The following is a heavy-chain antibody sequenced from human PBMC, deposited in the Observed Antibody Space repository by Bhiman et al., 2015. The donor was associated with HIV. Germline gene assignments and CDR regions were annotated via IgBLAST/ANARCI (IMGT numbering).Heavy chain of an antibody. CDR2: ISPYNT. J-gene: IGHJ3*02. D-gene: IGHD1-26*01. CDR3: VRERVPAASYYIRGAFDI. V-gene: IGHV1-18*01. CDR1: GYTFTRYG. Sequence: QVQLVQSGAEVKKPGASLKVSCKASGYTFTRYGISWVRQAPGQGLEWVGWISPYNTNYAQKLQDRVTMTTDTSRSTAYMELRSLRSDDTAVYYCVRERVPAASYYIRGAFDIWGQGTRVTVSS.